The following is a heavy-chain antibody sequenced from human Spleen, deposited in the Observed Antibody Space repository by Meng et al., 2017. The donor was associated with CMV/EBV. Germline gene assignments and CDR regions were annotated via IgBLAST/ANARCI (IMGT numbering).Heavy chain of an antibody. V-gene: IGHV3-11*04. CDR2: ISSSGSIK. D-gene: IGHD1-26*01. J-gene: IGHJ5*02. CDR1: GFIFSDYY. CDR3: AKDFSAVHNWFDA. Sequence: GESLKISCAASGFIFSDYYMTRIRQAPGKGLEWISYISSSGSIKKYADSVEGRFTISRDNAKKSLYLQMNSLRAEDTGFYYCAKDFSAVHNWFDAWGRGTLVTVSS.